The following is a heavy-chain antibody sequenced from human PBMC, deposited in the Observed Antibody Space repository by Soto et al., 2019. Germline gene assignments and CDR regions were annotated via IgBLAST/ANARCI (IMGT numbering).Heavy chain of an antibody. CDR2: IYKSATT. J-gene: IGHJ5*01. V-gene: IGHV4-30-4*01. Sequence: SETLSLTCSVSGDSISTVDYFWAWIRQPPGQALECIGYIYKSATTYYNPSFESRVAISLDTSKSQFSLNVTAVTAADTAVYFCARGRYCLTGRCFPNWFDSWGQGTLVTV. CDR1: GDSISTVDYF. CDR3: ARGRYCLTGRCFPNWFDS. D-gene: IGHD2-15*01.